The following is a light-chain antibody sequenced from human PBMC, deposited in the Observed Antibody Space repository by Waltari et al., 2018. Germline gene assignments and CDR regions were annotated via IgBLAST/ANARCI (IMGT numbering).Light chain of an antibody. V-gene: IGLV1-40*01. CDR2: ISN. CDR1: SSNIGAGFD. CDR3: QSHDINLSSWV. Sequence: QSVLTQPPSVSGAPGQRVTISCTGSSSNIGAGFDVHRYQQVPGTAPKLLIYISNTRASGVPERFSGSTSGNSASLAIAGLQAEDEADYYCQSHDINLSSWVFGGGTKLTVL. J-gene: IGLJ3*02.